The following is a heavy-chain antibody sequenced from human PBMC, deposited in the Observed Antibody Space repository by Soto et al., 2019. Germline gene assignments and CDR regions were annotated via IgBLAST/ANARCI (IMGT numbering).Heavy chain of an antibody. D-gene: IGHD3-22*01. CDR1: GGTFSSYA. CDR3: ARKTKVDYYDSRGYRAPHYYYGMDV. J-gene: IGHJ6*02. Sequence: SVKVSCKASGGTFSSYAISWVRQAPGQGLEWMGGIIPIFGTANYAQKFQGRVTITADESTSTAYMELSSLRSEDTAVYYCARKTKVDYYDSRGYRAPHYYYGMDVWGQGTTVTVSS. V-gene: IGHV1-69*13. CDR2: IIPIFGTA.